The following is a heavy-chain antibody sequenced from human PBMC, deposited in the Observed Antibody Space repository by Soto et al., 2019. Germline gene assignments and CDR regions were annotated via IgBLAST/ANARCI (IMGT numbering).Heavy chain of an antibody. V-gene: IGHV1-3*01. Sequence: ASVKVSCKASGYTSTNYGMHWVRQAPGQRLEWMGWINAGSGNTKYSQKFQGRITITRDTSASTAYMELSSLRSEDTAVYYCAHSSGWDYFDYWGQGTLVTVSS. CDR1: GYTSTNYG. CDR2: INAGSGNT. D-gene: IGHD6-19*01. CDR3: AHSSGWDYFDY. J-gene: IGHJ4*02.